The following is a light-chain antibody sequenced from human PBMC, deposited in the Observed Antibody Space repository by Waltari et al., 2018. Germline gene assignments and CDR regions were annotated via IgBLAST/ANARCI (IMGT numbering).Light chain of an antibody. V-gene: IGKV4-1*01. CDR2: WAS. J-gene: IGKJ1*01. CDR1: QSVLYSSNNKNY. CDR3: QQFYKTPPA. Sequence: DMVMTQSPDSLVLSLGETSTINCTSSQSVLYSSNNKNYLAWYQQRPGQPPRLLIYWASTRVSGVPDRFSGSGSGTDFTLTISSLQAEDVAVYYCQQFYKTPPAFGQGTKVDLK.